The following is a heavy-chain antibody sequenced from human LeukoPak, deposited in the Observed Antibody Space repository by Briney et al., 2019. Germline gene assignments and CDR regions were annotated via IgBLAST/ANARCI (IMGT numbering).Heavy chain of an antibody. CDR3: AREEYYYGSGSPFDY. D-gene: IGHD3-10*01. CDR1: GFTFSSYA. Sequence: GRCLRLSCAASGFTFSSYAMHWVRQGPGKGLEWVAVISYDGSNKYYADSVKGRFTISRDNSKNSLYLQMNSLRAEDTAVYYCAREEYYYGSGSPFDYWGQGTLVTVSS. V-gene: IGHV3-30-3*01. CDR2: ISYDGSNK. J-gene: IGHJ4*02.